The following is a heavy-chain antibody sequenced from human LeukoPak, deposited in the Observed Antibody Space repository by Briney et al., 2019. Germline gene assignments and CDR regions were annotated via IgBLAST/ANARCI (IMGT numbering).Heavy chain of an antibody. J-gene: IGHJ4*02. CDR2: ISSSSSYI. V-gene: IGHV3-21*01. Sequence: GGSLRLSCAASGFTFSSYSMTWVRQAPGKGLEWFSSISSSSSYIYYADSVKGRFTISRDNAENSLYLQMNSLRAEDTAVYYCARDDGSMWYSGSYYDYWGQGTLVTVSS. CDR1: GFTFSSYS. D-gene: IGHD1-26*01. CDR3: ARDDGSMWYSGSYYDY.